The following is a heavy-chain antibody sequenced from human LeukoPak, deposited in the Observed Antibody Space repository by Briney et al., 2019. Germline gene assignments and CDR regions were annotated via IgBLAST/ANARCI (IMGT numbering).Heavy chain of an antibody. CDR2: IYPGDSDT. J-gene: IGHJ5*02. Sequence: GESLKISCKGSGYSFTSYWIGWVRQMPGKGLEWMGIIYPGDSDTRYSPSFQGQVTISADKSISTAYLQWSSLKASDTAMYYCATEYCSGGSCHQNWFDPWGQGTLVTVSS. D-gene: IGHD2-15*01. CDR3: ATEYCSGGSCHQNWFDP. V-gene: IGHV5-51*01. CDR1: GYSFTSYW.